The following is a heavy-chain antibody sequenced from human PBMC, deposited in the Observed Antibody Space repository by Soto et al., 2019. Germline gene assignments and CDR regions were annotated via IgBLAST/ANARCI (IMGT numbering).Heavy chain of an antibody. CDR3: AHSGAAGTPPPYFDY. D-gene: IGHD6-13*01. Sequence: QITLKESGPTLVKPTQTLTLTCTFSGFSLSTSGVGVGWIRQPPGKALEWLALIYWDDDKRYSPSLKSRLTIPKDTSKNQVVLTMTNMAPVDTATYYCAHSGAAGTPPPYFDYWGQGTLVTVSS. J-gene: IGHJ4*02. V-gene: IGHV2-5*02. CDR1: GFSLSTSGVG. CDR2: IYWDDDK.